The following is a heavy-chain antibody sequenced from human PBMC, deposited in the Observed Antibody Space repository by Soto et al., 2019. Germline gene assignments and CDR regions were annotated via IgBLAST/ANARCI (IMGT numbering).Heavy chain of an antibody. CDR1: GYTFTNYV. CDR3: ARGGSTGWLGGYYYHGMDV. Sequence: QFQLVQSGAEVKKPGASVTLSCTASGYTFTNYVIHWVRQAPGQRLEWVGWVNAGNGNTQYSQSFQGKVTITRDTSASTAYMGLSSLTSEDTAVYYCARGGSTGWLGGYYYHGMDVWGQGTTVTVSS. D-gene: IGHD2-2*01. V-gene: IGHV1-3*01. CDR2: VNAGNGNT. J-gene: IGHJ6*02.